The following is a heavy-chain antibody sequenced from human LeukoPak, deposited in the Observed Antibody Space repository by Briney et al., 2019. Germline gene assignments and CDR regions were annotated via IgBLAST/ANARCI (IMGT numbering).Heavy chain of an antibody. D-gene: IGHD3-16*01. CDR2: ICGSGGST. CDR3: AKGPRRHYVPELGESSYYYGMDV. V-gene: IGHV3-23*01. Sequence: QTGGSLRLSCAASGFTFSSYAMSWVRQAPGKGLEWVSAICGSGGSTYYADSVKGRFTISRDNPKHTLHLQMTSLRAEDTAAYYWAKGPRRHYVPELGESSYYYGMDVWGQGTTVTVSS. J-gene: IGHJ6*02. CDR1: GFTFSSYA.